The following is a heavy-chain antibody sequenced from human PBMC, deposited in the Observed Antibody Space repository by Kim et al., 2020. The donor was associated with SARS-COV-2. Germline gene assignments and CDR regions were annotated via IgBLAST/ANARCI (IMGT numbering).Heavy chain of an antibody. CDR1: GGSISSYY. CDR3: ARGSGITIFGVVIMRAFDI. CDR2: IYYSGST. J-gene: IGHJ3*02. Sequence: SETLSLTCTVSGGSISSYYWSWIRQPPGKGLEWIGYIYYSGSTNYNPSLKSRVTISIDTSKNQFSLKLSSVTAADTAVYYCARGSGITIFGVVIMRAFDIWGKGTMVTVSS. V-gene: IGHV4-59*13. D-gene: IGHD3-3*01.